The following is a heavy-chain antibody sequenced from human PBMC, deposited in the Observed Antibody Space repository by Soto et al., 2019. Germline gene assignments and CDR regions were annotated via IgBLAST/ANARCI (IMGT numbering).Heavy chain of an antibody. J-gene: IGHJ5*02. Sequence: GGSLRLSCAASGFTFRSFTMNWVRQAPGKGLEWVSAISSNSAYIYYTDALRGRFTISRDNAKNSLHLQMNSLRAEDTAVYYCTRDASRDSSARGWFDPWGPGTLVTVSS. CDR2: ISSNSAYI. D-gene: IGHD6-13*01. V-gene: IGHV3-21*01. CDR1: GFTFRSFT. CDR3: TRDASRDSSARGWFDP.